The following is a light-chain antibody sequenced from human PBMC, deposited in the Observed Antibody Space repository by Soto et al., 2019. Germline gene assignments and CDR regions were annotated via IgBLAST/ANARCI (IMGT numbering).Light chain of an antibody. CDR1: QTISSW. CDR3: QHYNSYSEE. J-gene: IGKJ1*01. V-gene: IGKV1-5*03. CDR2: KAS. Sequence: IQMTQSDYTLSGSVGGRATITCRASQTISSWLAWYQQKPGKAPKLLIYKASTLKSGVPSRFSGSGSGTEFALTISSLQPDDFATYYCQHYNSYSEEFGPAT.